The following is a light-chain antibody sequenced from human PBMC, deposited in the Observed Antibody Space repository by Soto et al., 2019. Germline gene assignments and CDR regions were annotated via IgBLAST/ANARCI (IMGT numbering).Light chain of an antibody. CDR2: DAS. V-gene: IGKV1-33*01. Sequence: DIQMTQSPSSLSASVGDRVTITCQASQDCKNYLNWYQQKSGKAPKLLIYDASDLETGVPSRFSGSGSGTDFTFTINSLQPEDIATYYCQQYDNLPLTFGGGTKVEIK. CDR3: QQYDNLPLT. CDR1: QDCKNY. J-gene: IGKJ4*01.